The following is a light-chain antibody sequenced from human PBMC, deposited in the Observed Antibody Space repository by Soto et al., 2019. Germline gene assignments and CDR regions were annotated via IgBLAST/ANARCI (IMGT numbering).Light chain of an antibody. Sequence: QSVLTQPPSVSAAPGQKVTISCSGSSSNIGNNYVSWYQQLPGTAPKLLIYDNDKRPSGIPDRFSGSKSGTSAILGITGLQTGDEADYYCGTWDDILSAHVVFGGGTKLTVL. J-gene: IGLJ2*01. CDR1: SSNIGNNY. V-gene: IGLV1-51*01. CDR2: DND. CDR3: GTWDDILSAHVV.